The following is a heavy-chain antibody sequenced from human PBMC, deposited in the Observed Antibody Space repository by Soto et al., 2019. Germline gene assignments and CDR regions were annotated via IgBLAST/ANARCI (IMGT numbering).Heavy chain of an antibody. D-gene: IGHD5-12*01. Sequence: QVPGKGLEWMGRIDPSDSYTNYSPSFQGHVTISADKSISTAYLQWSSLKASDTAMYYCARHRMATILTYWGQGTLVTVSS. J-gene: IGHJ4*02. CDR2: IDPSDSYT. V-gene: IGHV5-10-1*01. CDR3: ARHRMATILTY.